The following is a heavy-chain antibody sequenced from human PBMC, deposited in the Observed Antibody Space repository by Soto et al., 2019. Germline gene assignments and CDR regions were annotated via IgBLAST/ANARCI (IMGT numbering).Heavy chain of an antibody. CDR1: GGTFSSYA. Sequence: SLKVSCKASGGTFSSYAISWVRQASGQGLEWMGGIIPIFGTANCAQKLQGRVTITADESTSTAYMELSSLRSADTVVYYCASGYYDNTRKLDPWRQGTLVTVSS. CDR3: ASGYYDNTRKLDP. V-gene: IGHV1-69*13. D-gene: IGHD3-22*01. J-gene: IGHJ5*02. CDR2: IIPIFGTA.